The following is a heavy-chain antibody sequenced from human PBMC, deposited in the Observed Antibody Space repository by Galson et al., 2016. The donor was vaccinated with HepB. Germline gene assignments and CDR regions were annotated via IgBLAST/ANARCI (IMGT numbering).Heavy chain of an antibody. J-gene: IGHJ4*01. V-gene: IGHV3-33*01. CDR3: ARDTGGGGYNPQH. Sequence: SCKASGYTFTSYYMHWVRQAPGQGLEWVALIWFDVTTEYYADSVKGRFTVSRDNSKNTLYLQMNRLRVDDTAVYYCARDTGGGGYNPQHWGLGTLVTVSS. CDR2: IWFDVTTE. CDR1: GYTFTSYY. D-gene: IGHD1-1*01.